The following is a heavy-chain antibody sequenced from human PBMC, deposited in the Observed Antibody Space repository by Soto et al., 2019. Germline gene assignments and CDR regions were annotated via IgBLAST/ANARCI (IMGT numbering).Heavy chain of an antibody. V-gene: IGHV3-23*01. Sequence: EVQLLESGGGLVQPGGSLRLSCEASGFTFSSYAMSWVRQAPGKGLEWVSAISGSGGSTYYADSVKGRFTISRDNSKNTLYLQMNSLRAEDTAVYYCANLIAARPGNYYYYGMDVWGQGTTVTVSS. D-gene: IGHD6-6*01. J-gene: IGHJ6*02. CDR2: ISGSGGST. CDR3: ANLIAARPGNYYYYGMDV. CDR1: GFTFSSYA.